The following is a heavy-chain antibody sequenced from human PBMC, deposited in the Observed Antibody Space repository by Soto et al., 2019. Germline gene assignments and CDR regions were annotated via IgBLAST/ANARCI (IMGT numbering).Heavy chain of an antibody. D-gene: IGHD3-10*01. Sequence: ASVKVSCKASGYTFTGYYMHWVRQAPGQGLEWMGWINPNSGGTNYAQKFQGWVTMTRDTSISTAYMELSRLRSDDTAVYYCAGEGGPITIVWGDDADKNWFDPWGQGTLVTVSS. V-gene: IGHV1-2*04. CDR3: AGEGGPITIVWGDDADKNWFDP. CDR2: INPNSGGT. J-gene: IGHJ5*02. CDR1: GYTFTGYY.